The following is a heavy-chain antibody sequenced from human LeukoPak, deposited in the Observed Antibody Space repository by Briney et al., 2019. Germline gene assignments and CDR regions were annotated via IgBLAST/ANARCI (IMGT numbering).Heavy chain of an antibody. CDR1: GYTFTGYY. V-gene: IGHV1-2*02. Sequence: GASVKVSCQASGYTFTGYYMHWVRQAPGQGLEWMGWINPNSGGTNYAQKFQGRVTMTRDTSISTAYMELSRLRSDDTAVYYCARERFLEWLFGYGMDVWGQGTTVTVSS. CDR2: INPNSGGT. CDR3: ARERFLEWLFGYGMDV. D-gene: IGHD3-3*01. J-gene: IGHJ6*02.